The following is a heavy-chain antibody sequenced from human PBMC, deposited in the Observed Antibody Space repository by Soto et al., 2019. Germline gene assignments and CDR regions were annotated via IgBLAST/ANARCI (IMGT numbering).Heavy chain of an antibody. Sequence: GESLKISCKGSGYSFTSYWIGWVRQIPWKGLEWMGIIYPGDSDTRYSPSFQGQVTISADKSISTAYLQWSSLKASDTAMYYCARVTPEIYDILTGYYIRADAFDIWGQGTMVTVSS. V-gene: IGHV5-51*01. J-gene: IGHJ3*02. D-gene: IGHD3-9*01. CDR3: ARVTPEIYDILTGYYIRADAFDI. CDR1: GYSFTSYW. CDR2: IYPGDSDT.